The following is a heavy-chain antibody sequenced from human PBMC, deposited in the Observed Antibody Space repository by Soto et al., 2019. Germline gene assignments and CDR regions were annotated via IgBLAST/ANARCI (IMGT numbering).Heavy chain of an antibody. V-gene: IGHV4-59*01. CDR3: ARSLYSSSSPWFDP. CDR1: GGSISSYY. J-gene: IGHJ5*02. CDR2: IYYSGST. D-gene: IGHD6-6*01. Sequence: PSETLSLTCTVSGGSISSYYWSWIRQPSGKGLEWIGYIYYSGSTNYNPSLKSRVTISVDTSKNQFSLKLSSVTAADTAVYYCARSLYSSSSPWFDPWGQGTLVTVSS.